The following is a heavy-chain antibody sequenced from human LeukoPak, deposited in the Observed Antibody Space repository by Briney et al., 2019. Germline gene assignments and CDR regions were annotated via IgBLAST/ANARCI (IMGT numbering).Heavy chain of an antibody. J-gene: IGHJ5*02. CDR3: ARGPYGDIVVVPAAMSGFDP. D-gene: IGHD2-2*01. CDR1: GYTFTGYY. CDR2: INPNSGGT. Sequence: GASVTVSCKASGYTFTGYYMHWVRQAPGQGLEWMGRINPNSGGTNYAQKFQGRVTMTRDPSISTAYMELSRLRSDDTAVYYCARGPYGDIVVVPAAMSGFDPWGQGTLVTVSS. V-gene: IGHV1-2*06.